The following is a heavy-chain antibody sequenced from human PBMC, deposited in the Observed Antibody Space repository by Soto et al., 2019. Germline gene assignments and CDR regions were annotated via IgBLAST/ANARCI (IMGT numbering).Heavy chain of an antibody. CDR3: ARRVLDWGSPFAY. Sequence: QLQLQESGPGLVKPSETLSLTCTVSGGSISSSSYYWGWIRQPPGKGLEWIGSIYYSGSTYYNPSLKSRVTISVDTSMIQFSLKLSSVTAADTAVYYCARRVLDWGSPFAYWGQGTLVTVSS. V-gene: IGHV4-39*01. CDR2: IYYSGST. CDR1: GGSISSSSYY. D-gene: IGHD3-16*01. J-gene: IGHJ4*02.